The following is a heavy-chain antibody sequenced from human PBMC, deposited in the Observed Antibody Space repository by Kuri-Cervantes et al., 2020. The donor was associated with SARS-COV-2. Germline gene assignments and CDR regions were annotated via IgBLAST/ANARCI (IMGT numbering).Heavy chain of an antibody. V-gene: IGHV4-61*01. CDR1: GGSVSSGSYY. Sequence: SETLSLTCTVSGGSVSSGSYYWSWIRQPPGKGLEWIGYIYYSGSTNYNPSLKSRVTISVDTSKNQFSLKLSSVTAADTAVYYCTRDLGLLTTYAPARKMDVWGQGTTVTVSS. D-gene: IGHD4-11*01. CDR2: IYYSGST. CDR3: TRDLGLLTTYAPARKMDV. J-gene: IGHJ6*02.